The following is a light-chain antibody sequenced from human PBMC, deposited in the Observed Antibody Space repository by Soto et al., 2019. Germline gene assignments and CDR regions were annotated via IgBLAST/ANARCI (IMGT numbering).Light chain of an antibody. Sequence: QSALTQPASVSGSPGQSITISCTGTSSDVGSYNYVSWYQQHPGTSPELLIYEVTNRPSGVSNRFSGSKSGNTASLIISGLQAEDEADYYCSSYTARSTWVFGGGTKLTVL. CDR1: SSDVGSYNY. CDR2: EVT. CDR3: SSYTARSTWV. J-gene: IGLJ3*02. V-gene: IGLV2-14*01.